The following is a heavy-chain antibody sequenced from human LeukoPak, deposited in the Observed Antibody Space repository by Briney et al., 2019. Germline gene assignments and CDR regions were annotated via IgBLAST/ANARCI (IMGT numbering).Heavy chain of an antibody. CDR1: GFTFSSYG. J-gene: IGHJ6*03. Sequence: SGGSLRLSCAASGFTFSSYGMHWVRQAPGKGLEWVAVISYDGSNKYYADSVKGRLTISRDNSKNTLYLQMNSLRAEDTAVYYCAKALYYYYYYYMDVWGKGTTVTVSS. V-gene: IGHV3-30*18. CDR2: ISYDGSNK. CDR3: AKALYYYYYYYMDV.